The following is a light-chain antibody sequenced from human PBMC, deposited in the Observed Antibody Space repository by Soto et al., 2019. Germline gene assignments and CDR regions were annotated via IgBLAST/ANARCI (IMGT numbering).Light chain of an antibody. Sequence: QSVLTQPPSVSAAPGQKVTISCSGSSSNIGNNYVSWYQHPPGTAPKLLIYDNNKRPSGIPDRFSGSKSGTSATLGITGLQTGDEADYYCGTWDSGLSAEVFGGGTKLTVL. CDR3: GTWDSGLSAEV. J-gene: IGLJ2*01. V-gene: IGLV1-51*01. CDR2: DNN. CDR1: SSNIGNNY.